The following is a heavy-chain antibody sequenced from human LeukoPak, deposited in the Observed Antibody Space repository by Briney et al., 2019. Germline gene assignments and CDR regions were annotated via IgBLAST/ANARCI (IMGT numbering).Heavy chain of an antibody. Sequence: GASVKVSCKASGYTFTSYGISWVRQAPGQGLEWMGIINPGGGGTNYAQKFHGRVTMTRDTSTSTVYMELSSLRSDDTAVYYCARISSSSGDWGQGTLVAVSS. J-gene: IGHJ4*02. CDR1: GYTFTSYG. CDR3: ARISSSSGD. CDR2: INPGGGGT. V-gene: IGHV1-46*01. D-gene: IGHD6-6*01.